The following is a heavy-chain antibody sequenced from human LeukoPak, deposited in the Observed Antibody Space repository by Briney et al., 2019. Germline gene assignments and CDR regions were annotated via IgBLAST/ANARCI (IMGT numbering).Heavy chain of an antibody. CDR2: IFSSGST. Sequence: SETLSLTCTVSGGSISSFYWSWFREPAGKGLEWIGRIFSSGSTNYNPSLKSRLTMSVDTSKNQFSLRLSSVTAADTAVYYCARVLGWAGFDYWGQGTLVTVSS. D-gene: IGHD6-19*01. J-gene: IGHJ4*02. CDR1: GGSISSFY. CDR3: ARVLGWAGFDY. V-gene: IGHV4-4*07.